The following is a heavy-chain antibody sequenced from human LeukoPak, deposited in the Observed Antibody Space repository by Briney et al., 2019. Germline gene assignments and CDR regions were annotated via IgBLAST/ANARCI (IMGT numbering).Heavy chain of an antibody. J-gene: IGHJ5*02. V-gene: IGHV3-21*01. Sequence: GGSLRLSCAASGFTFSAYSINWVRQAPGRGLEWVSSISSSGTYIYYADSVKGRFTISRDNAKNSLSLQMNSLRAKDTAVYYCARDFRYSWSYHHWFDPWGQGTLVTVSS. CDR1: GFTFSAYS. CDR3: ARDFRYSWSYHHWFDP. CDR2: ISSSGTYI. D-gene: IGHD1-26*01.